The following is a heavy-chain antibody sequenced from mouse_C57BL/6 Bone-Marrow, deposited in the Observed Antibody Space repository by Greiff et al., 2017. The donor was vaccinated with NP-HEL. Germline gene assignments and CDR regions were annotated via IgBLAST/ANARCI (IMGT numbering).Heavy chain of an antibody. V-gene: IGHV1-81*01. CDR1: GYTFTSYG. CDR2: IYPRSGNT. CDR3: ARGGYCWFAY. J-gene: IGHJ3*01. D-gene: IGHD2-3*01. Sequence: QVQLQQSGAELARPGASVKLSCKASGYTFTSYGISWVKQRTGQGLEWIGEIYPRSGNTYYNEKFKGKATLTADKSSSTAYMELRSLTSEDSAVDFCARGGYCWFAYWGQGTLVTVSA.